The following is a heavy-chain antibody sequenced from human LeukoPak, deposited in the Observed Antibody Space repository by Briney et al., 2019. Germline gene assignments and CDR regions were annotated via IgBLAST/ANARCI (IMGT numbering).Heavy chain of an antibody. V-gene: IGHV1-69*13. CDR2: IIPIFNTT. J-gene: IGHJ4*02. CDR1: GGTFSNYA. CDR3: ARGMNRGVIITSEVYFDY. Sequence: SVKVSCKASGGTFSNYAISWVRQAPGQGLEWMGGIIPIFNTTTYAQKFQGRVTITADESTSTAYMDLSSLRFEDTAVYYCARGMNRGVIITSEVYFDYWGQGTLVTVSS. D-gene: IGHD3-10*01.